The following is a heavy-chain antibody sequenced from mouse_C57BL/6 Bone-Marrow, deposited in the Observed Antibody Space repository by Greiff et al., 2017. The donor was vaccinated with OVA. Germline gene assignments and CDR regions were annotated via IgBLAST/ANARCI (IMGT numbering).Heavy chain of an antibody. CDR1: GYTFTSYW. CDR2: INPSNGGT. CDR3: AREGYYDYDFAWFAY. Sequence: VQLQQPGTELVKPGASVKLSCKASGYTFTSYWMHWVKQRPGQGLEWIGNINPSNGGTNYNEKFKSKATLTVDKSSSTAYMQLSSLTSEDSAVYYYAREGYYDYDFAWFAYWGQGTLVTVSA. V-gene: IGHV1-53*01. J-gene: IGHJ3*01. D-gene: IGHD2-4*01.